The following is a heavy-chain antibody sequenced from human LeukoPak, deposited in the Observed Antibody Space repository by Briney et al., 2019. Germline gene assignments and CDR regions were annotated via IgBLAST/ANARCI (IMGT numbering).Heavy chain of an antibody. CDR3: ARLISTNYRFDY. V-gene: IGHV5-51*01. CDR1: GYNFNNYW. Sequence: GESLKISCKGSGYNFNNYWIGWVRQMPGKGLEWKGIIYVGDSDSRYSPSFQGQVTISADKSINTAYLQWGSLKASDTAIYYCARLISTNYRFDYWGQGTLVTVSS. J-gene: IGHJ4*02. CDR2: IYVGDSDS. D-gene: IGHD4-4*01.